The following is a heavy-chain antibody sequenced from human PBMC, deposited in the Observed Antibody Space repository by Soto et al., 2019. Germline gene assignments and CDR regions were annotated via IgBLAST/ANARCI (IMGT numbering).Heavy chain of an antibody. CDR3: ARSIRARETSDTWDTDAFPI. J-gene: IGHJ3*02. D-gene: IGHD1-26*01. V-gene: IGHV3-23*01. Sequence: EVQLLESWGCLVQPGGSLRLSCAASGITFITHVMTWVLQAPGKGLEWISSLGTADNPYYADSVKGRFTISRDTSKNTLYLQMNSLRAEDTAMYYCARSIRARETSDTWDTDAFPIWGQGTVVTVSS. CDR1: GITFITHV. CDR2: LGTADNP.